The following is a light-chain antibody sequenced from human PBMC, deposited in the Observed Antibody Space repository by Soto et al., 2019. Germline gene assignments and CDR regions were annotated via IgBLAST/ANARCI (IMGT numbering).Light chain of an antibody. J-gene: IGLJ1*01. CDR3: QSYDSSLSGSYV. Sequence: QSALTQPPSVSGAPGQRVTISCTGSSSNIGGGYDVHWYQRLPGTAPKVLIYGNNNRPSGVPDRFSGSKSGTSASLAITGLQAEDEADYYCQSYDSSLSGSYVFGTGTKLTVL. V-gene: IGLV1-40*01. CDR1: SSNIGGGYD. CDR2: GNN.